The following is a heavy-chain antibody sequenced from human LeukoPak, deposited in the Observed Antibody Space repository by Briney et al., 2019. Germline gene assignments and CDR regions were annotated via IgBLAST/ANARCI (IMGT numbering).Heavy chain of an antibody. CDR3: ATADRSGWYSY. D-gene: IGHD6-19*01. J-gene: IGHJ4*02. Sequence: GGSLRLSCAASGFTFSSYCMSWVRQAPGKGLEWVANIEQDGSEKYYVDSVKGRFTISRENAKNSLYLQMNNLRAGDTAVYYCATADRSGWYSYWGQGTLATVSS. CDR1: GFTFSSYC. CDR2: IEQDGSEK. V-gene: IGHV3-7*02.